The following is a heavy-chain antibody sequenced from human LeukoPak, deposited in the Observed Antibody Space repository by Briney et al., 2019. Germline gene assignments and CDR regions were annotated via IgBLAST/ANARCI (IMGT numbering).Heavy chain of an antibody. D-gene: IGHD6-6*01. CDR1: GFTFSSYA. J-gene: IGHJ3*02. Sequence: PGGSLRLSCAAAGFTFSSYAMSWVRQAPGKGREWVSAISGSGGSTYYADSVKGRFTISRDNSKNTLYLQMNSLRAEDTAVYYCVRQQLVGDAFDIWGQGTMVTVSS. V-gene: IGHV3-23*01. CDR3: VRQQLVGDAFDI. CDR2: ISGSGGST.